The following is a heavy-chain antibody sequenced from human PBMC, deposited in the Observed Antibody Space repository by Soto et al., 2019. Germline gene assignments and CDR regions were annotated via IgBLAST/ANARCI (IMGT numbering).Heavy chain of an antibody. CDR2: ISPHNDRT. V-gene: IGHV1-18*01. J-gene: IGHJ3*02. CDR3: ARDLYYSSGRYFDHDAFDI. CDR1: GYNFTSYG. Sequence: QVQLVQSGADVKKPGDSVKVSCKTSGYNFTSYGISWVRQAPGQGLEWMGWISPHNDRTKYEGRFQDRVTMTTETPTSTVYMELGSLRSDDTAVYYCARDLYYSSGRYFDHDAFDIGGQGTVVTVSS. D-gene: IGHD6-19*01.